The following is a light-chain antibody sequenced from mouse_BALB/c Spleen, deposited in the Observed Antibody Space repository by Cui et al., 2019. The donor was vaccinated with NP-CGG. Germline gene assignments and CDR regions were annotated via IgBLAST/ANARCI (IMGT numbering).Light chain of an antibody. CDR2: GTN. CDR1: TGAVTTSNY. Sequence: QAVVTQESALTPSPGETVTLTCRSRTGAVTTSNYANWVQEKPDHLFTGLIGGTNNRAPGVPARFSGSLIGDKAALTITGAQTEDEAVYFCALWYSNHWVFGGGTKLTVL. CDR3: ALWYSNHWV. V-gene: IGLV1*01. J-gene: IGLJ1*01.